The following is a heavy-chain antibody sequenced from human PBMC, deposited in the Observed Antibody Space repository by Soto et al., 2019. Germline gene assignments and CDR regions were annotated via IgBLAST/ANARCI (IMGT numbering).Heavy chain of an antibody. CDR2: ISYDGSNK. Sequence: GGSLRLSCAASGFTFSSYAMHWVRQAPGKGLEWVAVISYDGSNKYYADSVKGRFTISRDNSKNTLYLQMNSLRAEDTAVYYCARDPITMIVVVNPYYFGYWGQGTLVTVSS. CDR3: ARDPITMIVVVNPYYFGY. V-gene: IGHV3-30-3*01. J-gene: IGHJ4*02. CDR1: GFTFSSYA. D-gene: IGHD3-22*01.